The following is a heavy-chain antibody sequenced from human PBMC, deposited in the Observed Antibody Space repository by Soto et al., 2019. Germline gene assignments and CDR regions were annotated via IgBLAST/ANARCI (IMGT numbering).Heavy chain of an antibody. CDR2: INTDGTNT. D-gene: IGHD3-3*01. J-gene: IGHJ4*02. Sequence: EVQLVESGGGLVQPGRSLRLSCAASGFTFDDYAMHWVRQAPGKGLEWVSLINTDGTNTNHADSVKGRFTISRDNAKNTVYLQMNSLRAEDTAVYYCTAGDLDWGQGTPVTVSS. CDR1: GFTFDDYA. V-gene: IGHV3-9*01. CDR3: TAGDLD.